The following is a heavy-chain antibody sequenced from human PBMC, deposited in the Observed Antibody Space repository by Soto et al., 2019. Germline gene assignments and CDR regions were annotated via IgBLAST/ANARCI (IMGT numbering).Heavy chain of an antibody. D-gene: IGHD2-8*01. J-gene: IGHJ4*02. CDR3: ARHATNGVLPAYATHYFDD. V-gene: IGHV4-39*01. CDR2: IYYSGNT. CDR1: DDSISRSSFY. Sequence: QVQLLASGPGLVNPSETLSLTCTVSDDSISRSSFYWGWIRQPTGKELQWIGSIYYSGNTHYNPSLRRRVTISVDTSKNQFYMKLSSVSAADTAVYFCARHATNGVLPAYATHYFDDWGLGTLVTVSS.